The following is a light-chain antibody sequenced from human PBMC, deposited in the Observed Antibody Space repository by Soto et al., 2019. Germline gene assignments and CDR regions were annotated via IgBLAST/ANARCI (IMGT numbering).Light chain of an antibody. CDR2: GAS. Sequence: EIVLTQSPATLSLSPGERATLSCRASQTVSNYLAWYQQKPGQVPRLLIYGASNRATGVPARFSGSGSGTDFTLSITSLEPEDFAVYYCQQRSNWPPIFTFGPGTKVDVK. V-gene: IGKV3-11*01. J-gene: IGKJ3*01. CDR3: QQRSNWPPIFT. CDR1: QTVSNY.